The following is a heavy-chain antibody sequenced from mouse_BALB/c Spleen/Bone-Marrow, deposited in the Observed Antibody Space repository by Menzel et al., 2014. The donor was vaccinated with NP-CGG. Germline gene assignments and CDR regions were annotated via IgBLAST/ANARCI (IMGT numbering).Heavy chain of an antibody. CDR2: IDPPDSYT. CDR3: ARDSITTVVATDY. D-gene: IGHD1-1*01. V-gene: IGHV1-69*02. Sequence: VKLVESGAELVKPGASVKLSCKASGYTFTSYWMHWVKQRPGQGLEWIGEIDPPDSYTNYNQKFKGKATLTVDKSSSTAYMQLSSLTSEDSAVYYCARDSITTVVATDYWGQGTTLTVSS. CDR1: GYTFTSYW. J-gene: IGHJ2*01.